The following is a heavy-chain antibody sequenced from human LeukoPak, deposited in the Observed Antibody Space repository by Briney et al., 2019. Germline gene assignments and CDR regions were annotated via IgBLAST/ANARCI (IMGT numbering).Heavy chain of an antibody. CDR2: IIPIFGTA. CDR1: VGTFSSYA. Sequence: SVTVSCKASVGTFSSYAISWVRQAPGQGLEWMGGIIPIFGTANYAQKFQGRVTITADESTSTAYMELSSLRSEDTAVYYCAREGYSGYAHWRVYDYWGQGTLVTVSS. J-gene: IGHJ4*02. V-gene: IGHV1-69*13. D-gene: IGHD5-12*01. CDR3: AREGYSGYAHWRVYDY.